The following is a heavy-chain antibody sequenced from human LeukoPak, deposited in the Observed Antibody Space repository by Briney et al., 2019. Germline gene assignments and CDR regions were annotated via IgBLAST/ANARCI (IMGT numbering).Heavy chain of an antibody. CDR3: ASAPYSSSSWWFGY. CDR1: GGSISSYY. Sequence: SETLSLTCTVSGGSISSYYWSWIRQPPGKGLEWIGYIYYSGSTNYNPSLKSRVTISVDTSKNQFSLKLSSVTAADTAVYYCASAPYSSSSWWFGYWGQGTPVTVSS. D-gene: IGHD6-6*01. J-gene: IGHJ4*02. CDR2: IYYSGST. V-gene: IGHV4-59*01.